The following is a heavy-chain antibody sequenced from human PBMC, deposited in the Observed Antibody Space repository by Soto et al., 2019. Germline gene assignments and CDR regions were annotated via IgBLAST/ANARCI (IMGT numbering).Heavy chain of an antibody. J-gene: IGHJ6*02. CDR2: IWYDGSNK. V-gene: IGHV3-33*01. CDR3: ARWRLRRGVSVGMDV. Sequence: GGSLRLSCAASGFTFSSYGMHWVRQAPGKGLEWVAVIWYDGSNKYYADSVKGRFTISRDNSKNTLYLQMNSLRAEDTAVYYCARWRLRRGVSVGMDVWGQGTTVTVSS. D-gene: IGHD3-10*01. CDR1: GFTFSSYG.